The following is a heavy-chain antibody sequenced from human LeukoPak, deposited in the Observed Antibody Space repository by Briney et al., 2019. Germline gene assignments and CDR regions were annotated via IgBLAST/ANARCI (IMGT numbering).Heavy chain of an antibody. Sequence: ASVKVSCKASGYIFTGYYMHWVRQAPGQGLEWMGWINPNSGGTNYAQKFQGRVTMTRDTSISTAYMELSRLRSDDTAVYYCAREYSGSASSFDIWGQGTMVTVSS. J-gene: IGHJ3*02. V-gene: IGHV1-2*02. CDR3: AREYSGSASSFDI. CDR2: INPNSGGT. D-gene: IGHD1-26*01. CDR1: GYIFTGYY.